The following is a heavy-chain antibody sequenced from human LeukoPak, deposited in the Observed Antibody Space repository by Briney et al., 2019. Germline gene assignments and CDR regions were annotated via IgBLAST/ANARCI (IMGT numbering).Heavy chain of an antibody. Sequence: GGSLRLSCAASGFSFSSYAMSWVRQAPGKGLEWVSDLYTGGGTDHADSVKGRFTISRDNSKNTLSLQMNSLRAEDTAIYYCTRSGYRHPYHFDSWGQGTLVTVSS. CDR1: GFSFSSYA. CDR3: TRSGYRHPYHFDS. D-gene: IGHD3-22*01. V-gene: IGHV3-53*01. J-gene: IGHJ4*02. CDR2: LYTGGGT.